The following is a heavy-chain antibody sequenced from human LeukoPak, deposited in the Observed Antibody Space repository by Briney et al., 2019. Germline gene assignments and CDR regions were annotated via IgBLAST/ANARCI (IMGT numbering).Heavy chain of an antibody. CDR2: LNSDESST. CDR1: GFTFSSYW. Sequence: PGGSLRLSCAASGFTFSSYWVHWVRQAPGKGLVWVSRLNSDESSTNYADSVKGRFTISRDKAKKTLYLQMSSLRAEDTALYYCARAAAGTRNAFDIWGPGTMVSVSA. V-gene: IGHV3-74*01. D-gene: IGHD6-13*01. J-gene: IGHJ3*02. CDR3: ARAAAGTRNAFDI.